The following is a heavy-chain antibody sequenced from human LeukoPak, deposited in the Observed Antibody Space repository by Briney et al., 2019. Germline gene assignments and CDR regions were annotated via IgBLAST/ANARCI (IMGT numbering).Heavy chain of an antibody. J-gene: IGHJ5*02. Sequence: GASVKVSCKAYGYTFTSYYMHWVRQAPGRGLEWMGLINPTGGSTGYAQKFQGRVTMTRDMSTSTDYMELSSLRSEDTAIYYCARDNSVGDNAWWFDPWGQGTLVTVSS. CDR3: ARDNSVGDNAWWFDP. CDR1: GYTFTSYY. V-gene: IGHV1-46*01. CDR2: INPTGGST. D-gene: IGHD1-26*01.